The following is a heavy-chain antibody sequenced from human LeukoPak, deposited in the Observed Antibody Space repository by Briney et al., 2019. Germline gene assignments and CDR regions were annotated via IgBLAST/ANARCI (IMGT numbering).Heavy chain of an antibody. J-gene: IGHJ5*02. Sequence: GGSLRLSCAASGFTFSSYGMHWVRQAPGKGLEWVAVIWYDGSNKYYADSVKGRFTISRDNSKNTLYLQMNSLRAEDTAVYYCAREGGSGSYSWFDPWGQGTLVTVSS. CDR2: IWYDGSNK. CDR3: AREGGSGSYSWFDP. V-gene: IGHV3-33*01. CDR1: GFTFSSYG. D-gene: IGHD3-10*01.